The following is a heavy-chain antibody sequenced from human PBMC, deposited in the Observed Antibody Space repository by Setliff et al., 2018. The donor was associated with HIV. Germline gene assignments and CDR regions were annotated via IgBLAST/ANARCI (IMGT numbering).Heavy chain of an antibody. CDR3: ARDRPNYYDSSGYAFDI. D-gene: IGHD3-22*01. CDR2: IYSGGST. V-gene: IGHV3-53*01. Sequence: LRLSCAASGFPVSSNYMSWVRQAPGKGLEWVSVIYSGGSTYYADSVKGRFTISRDNSKNTLYLQMNSLRTEYPAVYYCARDRPNYYDSSGYAFDIWGQGTMVTVSS. CDR1: GFPVSSNY. J-gene: IGHJ3*02.